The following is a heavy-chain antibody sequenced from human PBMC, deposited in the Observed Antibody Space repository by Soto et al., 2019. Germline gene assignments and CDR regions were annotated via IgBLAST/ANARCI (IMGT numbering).Heavy chain of an antibody. CDR2: ISESTSGI. CDR3: VRDFHYAFDI. V-gene: IGHV3-48*02. Sequence: EVQLVESGGGLVQPGGSLRLSCAASGFTCSSYSMNWVRQAPGKGLEWVSYISESTSGIYYADSVKGRFTISRDNAKNSLYLQMNSLRDEDTAVYYCVRDFHYAFDIWGQGTMLTVSS. J-gene: IGHJ3*02. CDR1: GFTCSSYS.